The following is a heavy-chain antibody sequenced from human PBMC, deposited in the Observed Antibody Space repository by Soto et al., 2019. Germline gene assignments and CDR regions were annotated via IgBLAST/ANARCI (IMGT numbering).Heavy chain of an antibody. CDR2: IDYRWST. CDR3: ARDLSSSSSSRGGYYYGMDV. V-gene: IGHV4-31*02. D-gene: IGHD6-13*01. J-gene: IGHJ6*02. Sequence: QVQLQESGPGLVKPSQTLSLTCTVSGGSISSGGYYWSWILQHPGKGLEWIGYIDYRWSTYYNPSTQSRVTISVDTSKNQFSPKLSSLTAAGTAVYYCARDLSSSSSSRGGYYYGMDVWGQGTTVTVSS. CDR1: GGSISSGGYY.